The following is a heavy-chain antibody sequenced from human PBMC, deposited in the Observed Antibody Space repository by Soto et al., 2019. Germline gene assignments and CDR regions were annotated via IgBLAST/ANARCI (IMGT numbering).Heavy chain of an antibody. CDR2: IYYSGST. D-gene: IGHD5-12*01. CDR1: GGSISSSSYY. Sequence: PSETLSLTCTVSGGSISSSSYYWGWIRQPPGKGLEWIGSIYYSGSTYYNPSLKSRVTISVDTSKNQFSLKLSSVTAADTAVYYCARQEYSGYDSVYDAFDIWAQGTMVTVSS. J-gene: IGHJ3*02. CDR3: ARQEYSGYDSVYDAFDI. V-gene: IGHV4-39*01.